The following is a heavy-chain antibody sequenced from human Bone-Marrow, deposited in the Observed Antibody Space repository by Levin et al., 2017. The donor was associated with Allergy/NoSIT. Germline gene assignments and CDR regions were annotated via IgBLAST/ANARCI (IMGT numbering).Heavy chain of an antibody. CDR2: ISSSSSYI. CDR3: ARDPLTTVTTHFDY. J-gene: IGHJ4*02. V-gene: IGHV3-21*01. CDR1: GFTFSSYS. Sequence: GGSLRLSCAASGFTFSSYSMNWVRQAPGKGLEWVSSISSSSSYIYYADSVKGRFTISRDNAKNSLYLQMNSLRAEDTAVYYCARDPLTTVTTHFDYWGQGTLVTVSS. D-gene: IGHD4-17*01.